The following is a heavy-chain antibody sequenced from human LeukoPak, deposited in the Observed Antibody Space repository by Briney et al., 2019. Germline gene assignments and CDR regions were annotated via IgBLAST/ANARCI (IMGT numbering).Heavy chain of an antibody. CDR1: GFTFSSYA. V-gene: IGHV3-23*01. J-gene: IGHJ4*02. CDR3: AKMALRPMATIQNGYFDY. CDR2: ISGSGGST. D-gene: IGHD5-24*01. Sequence: GGSLRLSCAASGFTFSSYAMSWVRQAPGKGLEWVSAISGSGGSTYYADSVKGRFTISRDNSKNTLYLQMNSLRAEDTAVYYCAKMALRPMATIQNGYFDYWGQGTLVTVST.